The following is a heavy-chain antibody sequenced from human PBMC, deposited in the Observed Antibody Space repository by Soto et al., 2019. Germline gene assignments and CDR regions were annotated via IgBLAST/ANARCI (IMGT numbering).Heavy chain of an antibody. D-gene: IGHD1-26*01. CDR2: IYYSGST. V-gene: IGHV4-59*01. CDR3: ARGVRAIVGGYGMDV. Sequence: QVQLQESGPGLVKPSETLSLTCTVSGGSISSYYWSWIRQPPGKGLEWIGYIYYSGSTNYNPSLTGRVTIXXDXPXXRFSLKLSSVTAAATAVYYCARGVRAIVGGYGMDVWGQGTTVTVSS. CDR1: GGSISSYY. J-gene: IGHJ6*02.